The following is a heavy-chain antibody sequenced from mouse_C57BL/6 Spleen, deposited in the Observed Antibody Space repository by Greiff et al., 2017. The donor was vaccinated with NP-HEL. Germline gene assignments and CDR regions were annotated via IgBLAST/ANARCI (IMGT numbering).Heavy chain of an antibody. V-gene: IGHV1-64*01. J-gene: IGHJ2*01. CDR2: IHPNSGST. D-gene: IGHD4-1*01. CDR1: GYTFTSYW. Sequence: VQLQQPGAELVKPGASVKLSCKASGYTFTSYWMHWVKQRPGQGLEWIGMIHPNSGSTNYNEKFKSKATLTVDKSSSTAYMQLSSLTSEDSAVYYCARFNWDDYFDYWGQGTTLTVSS. CDR3: ARFNWDDYFDY.